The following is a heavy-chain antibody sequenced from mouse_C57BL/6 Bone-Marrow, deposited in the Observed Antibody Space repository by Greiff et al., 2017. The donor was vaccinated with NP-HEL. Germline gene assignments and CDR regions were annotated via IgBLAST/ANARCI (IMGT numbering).Heavy chain of an antibody. D-gene: IGHD1-1*01. Sequence: EVKVEESGGGLVQPGGSLKLSCAASGFTFSDYYMYWVRQTPEKRLEWVAYISNGGGSTYYPDTVKGRFTISRDNAKNTLYLQMSRLKSEDTAMYYCARGTTVVATVHWYFDVWGTGTTVTVSS. CDR1: GFTFSDYY. J-gene: IGHJ1*03. CDR2: ISNGGGST. V-gene: IGHV5-12*01. CDR3: ARGTTVVATVHWYFDV.